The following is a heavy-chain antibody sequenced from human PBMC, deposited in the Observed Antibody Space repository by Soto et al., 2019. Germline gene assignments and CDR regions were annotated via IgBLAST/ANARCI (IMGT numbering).Heavy chain of an antibody. CDR1: GGSVSSGSYY. CDR3: ARRVEVAENYFDY. CDR2: IYYSGST. J-gene: IGHJ4*02. D-gene: IGHD2-15*01. V-gene: IGHV4-61*01. Sequence: QVQLQESGPGLVKPSETLSLTCTVSGGSVSSGSYYWSWIRQPPGKGLEWIGYIYYSGSTNYNPSLGSRVTISVDTYKNQFSLKLSSVTAADTAVYYCARRVEVAENYFDYWGQGTLVTVSS.